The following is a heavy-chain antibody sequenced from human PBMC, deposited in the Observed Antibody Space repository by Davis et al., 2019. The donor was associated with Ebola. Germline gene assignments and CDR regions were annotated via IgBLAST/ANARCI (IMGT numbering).Heavy chain of an antibody. CDR3: AKRIAVAGTHGMDV. D-gene: IGHD6-19*01. Sequence: GESLKISCAASGFTFSSYAMSWFRQAPGKGLEWVSAISGSGGSTYYADPVKGRFTISRDNSKNTLYLQMNSLRAEDTAVYYCAKRIAVAGTHGMDVWGQGTTVTVSS. J-gene: IGHJ6*02. CDR1: GFTFSSYA. CDR2: ISGSGGST. V-gene: IGHV3-23*01.